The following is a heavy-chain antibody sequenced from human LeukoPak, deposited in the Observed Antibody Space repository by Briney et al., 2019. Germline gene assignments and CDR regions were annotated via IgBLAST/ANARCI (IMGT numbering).Heavy chain of an antibody. V-gene: IGHV4-61*02. J-gene: IGHJ4*02. D-gene: IGHD6-19*01. CDR1: GGSISSGSYY. CDR3: ARGSYSSGWMSSDY. Sequence: PSETLSLTCTVSGGSISSGSYYWSWIRQPAGKGLEWIGRIYTSGSTNYNPSLKSRVTISVDTSKNQFSLKLSSVTAADTAVYYCARGSYSSGWMSSDYWGQGTLVTVSS. CDR2: IYTSGST.